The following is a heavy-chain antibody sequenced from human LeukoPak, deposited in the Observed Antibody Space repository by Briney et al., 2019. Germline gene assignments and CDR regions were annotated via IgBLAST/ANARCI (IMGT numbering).Heavy chain of an antibody. J-gene: IGHJ3*02. CDR2: IYYSGST. CDR1: GGSISSYY. D-gene: IGHD6-19*01. Sequence: SETLSLTCTVSGGSISSYYWSWIRQPPGKGLEWIGYIYYSGSTNYNPSLKSRVTISVDTSKNQFSLKLSSVTAADTAGYCCARDRRARSSGGFHDAFDIWGQGTMVTVSS. CDR3: ARDRRARSSGGFHDAFDI. V-gene: IGHV4-59*01.